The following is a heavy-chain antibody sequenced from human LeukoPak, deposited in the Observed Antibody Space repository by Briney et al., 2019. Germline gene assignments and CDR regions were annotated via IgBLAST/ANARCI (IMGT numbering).Heavy chain of an antibody. Sequence: SETLSLTCTVSGGSISSYYWSWIRQPAGKGLEWIGRIYTSGSTNYNPSLKSRVTMSVDTSKNQFSLKLSSVTAADTAVYYCARLRFLEWSTWFDPWGQGTLVTVSS. V-gene: IGHV4-4*07. CDR2: IYTSGST. D-gene: IGHD3-3*01. CDR1: GGSISSYY. J-gene: IGHJ5*02. CDR3: ARLRFLEWSTWFDP.